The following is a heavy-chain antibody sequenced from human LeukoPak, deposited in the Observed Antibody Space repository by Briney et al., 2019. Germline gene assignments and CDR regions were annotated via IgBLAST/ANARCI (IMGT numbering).Heavy chain of an antibody. Sequence: PGGSLRLSCAASGLTFSSYNINWVRQAPGKGLEWVSSISSSSTYIYYADSVKGRFTISRDNAKNSLYLQMSSLRAEDTAVYYCAREGIVVVVTALYGMDVWGQGTTVTVSS. J-gene: IGHJ6*02. V-gene: IGHV3-21*01. D-gene: IGHD2-15*01. CDR2: ISSSSTYI. CDR1: GLTFSSYN. CDR3: AREGIVVVVTALYGMDV.